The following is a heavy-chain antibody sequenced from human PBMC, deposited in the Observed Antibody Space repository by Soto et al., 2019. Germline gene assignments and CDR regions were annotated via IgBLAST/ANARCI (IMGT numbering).Heavy chain of an antibody. Sequence: SETLSHTCAVYGGSFSGYYWSWIRQPPGKGLEWIVEINHSGSTNYNPSLKSRVTIAVDTSKNQFSLKLASVTAADTAVYYCAIIAAARRIDYSGIDVCAQGTPVPVSS. J-gene: IGHJ6*01. CDR2: INHSGST. CDR3: AIIAAARRIDYSGIDV. V-gene: IGHV4-34*01. CDR1: GGSFSGYY. D-gene: IGHD6-13*01.